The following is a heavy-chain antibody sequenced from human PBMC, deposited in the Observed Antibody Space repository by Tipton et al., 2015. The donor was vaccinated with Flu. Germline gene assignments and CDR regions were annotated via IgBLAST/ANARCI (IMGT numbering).Heavy chain of an antibody. J-gene: IGHJ6*02. V-gene: IGHV3-9*01. CDR3: VKETYTDNHYHYGMDV. CDR1: GFAFDQYD. Sequence: SLRLSCVASGFAFDQYDMHWVRQAPGKGLEWVSGIGWDTVTRGYADSVQGRFTISRDNRMSSLYLQMNSLTPEDTALYYCVKETYTDNHYHYGMDVWGQGTTVIVSS. D-gene: IGHD3-9*01. CDR2: IGWDTVTR.